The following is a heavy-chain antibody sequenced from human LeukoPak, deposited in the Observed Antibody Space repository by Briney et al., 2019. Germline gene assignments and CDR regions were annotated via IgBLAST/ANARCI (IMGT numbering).Heavy chain of an antibody. CDR2: ISGSGGST. D-gene: IGHD5-18*01. CDR1: GFTFSSYA. Sequence: GGSLRLSCAASGFTFSSYAMSWVRQAPGKGLEWVSAISGSGGSTYYADSVKGRFTISRDNSKNTLYLQMNSLRAEDTAVYYCAKDVVDAALPYYYYYYMEVWGKGTTVTVSS. V-gene: IGHV3-23*01. J-gene: IGHJ6*03. CDR3: AKDVVDAALPYYYYYYMEV.